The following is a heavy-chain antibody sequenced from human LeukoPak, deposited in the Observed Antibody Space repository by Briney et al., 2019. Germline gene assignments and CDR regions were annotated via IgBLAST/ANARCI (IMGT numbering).Heavy chain of an antibody. D-gene: IGHD3-3*01. J-gene: IGHJ1*01. Sequence: GGSLRLSCAASGFTFSSYAMCWVRQALGKGLEWVSAISGSGGSTYYAESVKGRFSISTENSKSTPYLQMNSRRAEDTAVYYCASYDFWSGSAYEYFQHWGQGTLVTVSS. CDR3: ASYDFWSGSAYEYFQH. CDR2: ISGSGGST. CDR1: GFTFSSYA. V-gene: IGHV3-23*01.